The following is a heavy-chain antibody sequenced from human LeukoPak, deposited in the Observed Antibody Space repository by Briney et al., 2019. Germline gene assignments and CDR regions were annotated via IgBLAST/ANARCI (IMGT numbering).Heavy chain of an antibody. CDR1: GGSISSYY. V-gene: IGHV4-59*08. J-gene: IGHJ6*02. CDR2: IYYSGTT. D-gene: IGHD3-10*01. CDR3: ARGGRFGEFTSFYYYYGMDV. Sequence: KPSEPLSLTCTVSGGSISSYYWSWIRQPPGKGLEWIGYIYYSGTTNYNPSLKSRVTISVDTSKNQFSLKLSSVTAADTAVHYCARGGRFGEFTSFYYYYGMDVWGQGTTVTVSS.